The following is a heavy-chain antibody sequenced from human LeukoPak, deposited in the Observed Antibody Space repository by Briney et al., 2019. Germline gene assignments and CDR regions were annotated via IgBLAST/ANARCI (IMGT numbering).Heavy chain of an antibody. J-gene: IGHJ4*02. Sequence: GRSLRLSCAASGFTFSSYGMHWVRQAPGKGLEWVAVISYDGSNKYYADSVKGRFTISRDNSKNTLYLQMNSLRAEDTAVYYCAKDINYYDSSGYFLFDYWGQGTLSPSPQ. V-gene: IGHV3-30*18. D-gene: IGHD3-22*01. CDR2: ISYDGSNK. CDR3: AKDINYYDSSGYFLFDY. CDR1: GFTFSSYG.